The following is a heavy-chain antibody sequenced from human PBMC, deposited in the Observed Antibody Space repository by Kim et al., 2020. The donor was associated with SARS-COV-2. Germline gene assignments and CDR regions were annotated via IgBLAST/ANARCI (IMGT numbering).Heavy chain of an antibody. CDR1: GGSISSSSYY. CDR3: AGLAAAGRWWFDP. CDR2: IYYSGST. J-gene: IGHJ5*02. D-gene: IGHD6-13*01. V-gene: IGHV4-39*01. Sequence: SETLSLTCTVSGGSISSSSYYWGWIRQPPGKGLEWIGSIYYSGSTYYNPSLKSRATISVDTSKNQFSLKLSSVTAADTAVYSCAGLAAAGRWWFDPWGQGTLVTVSS.